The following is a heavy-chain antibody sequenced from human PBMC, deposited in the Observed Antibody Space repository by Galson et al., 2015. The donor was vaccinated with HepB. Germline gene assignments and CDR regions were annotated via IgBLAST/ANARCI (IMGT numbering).Heavy chain of an antibody. J-gene: IGHJ3*02. CDR2: IRSKANSYAT. CDR3: TEQLPVADAFDI. D-gene: IGHD5-24*01. V-gene: IGHV3-73*01. Sequence: SLRLSCAASGFTFSGSAMHWVRQASGKGLEWVGRIRSKANSYATAYAASVKGRFTISRDDSKNTAYLQMNSLKTEDTAVYYCTEQLPVADAFDIWGQGTMVTVSS. CDR1: GFTFSGSA.